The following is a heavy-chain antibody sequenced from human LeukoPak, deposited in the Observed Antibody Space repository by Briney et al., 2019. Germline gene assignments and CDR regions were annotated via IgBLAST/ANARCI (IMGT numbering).Heavy chain of an antibody. J-gene: IGHJ4*02. CDR1: GGTFSSYA. Sequence: SVKVSCKASGGTFSSYAISWVRQARGQGLEWMGRIIPIFGTANYAQKFHGRVTITTDESTSTAYMELSSLRSEDTAVYYCAREGSYYDSWSGPDYWGQGTLVTVSS. CDR3: AREGSYYDSWSGPDY. D-gene: IGHD3-3*01. CDR2: IIPIFGTA. V-gene: IGHV1-69*05.